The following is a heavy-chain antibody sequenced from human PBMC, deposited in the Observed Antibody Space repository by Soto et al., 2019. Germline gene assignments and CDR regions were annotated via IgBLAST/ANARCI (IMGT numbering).Heavy chain of an antibody. J-gene: IGHJ5*02. CDR3: ARGRNPITMVRGGYNWFDP. CDR1: GGSFSGYY. V-gene: IGHV4-34*01. Sequence: PSETLSLTCAVYGGSFSGYYWSWIRQPPGKGLEWIGEINHSGSTNYNPSLKSRVTISVDTSKNQFSLKLSSVTAADTAVYYCARGRNPITMVRGGYNWFDPWGQGTLVTVSS. CDR2: INHSGST. D-gene: IGHD3-10*01.